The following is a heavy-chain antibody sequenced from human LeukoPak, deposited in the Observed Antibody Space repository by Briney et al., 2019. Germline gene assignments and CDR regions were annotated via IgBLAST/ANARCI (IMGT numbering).Heavy chain of an antibody. D-gene: IGHD2-2*03. CDR2: ISGRVGST. CDR3: AKDQGGYCSSFSYYSGDYGYFQH. CDR1: GFTFNTYG. Sequence: PGGSLRLSCAASGFTFNTYGMSWVRQAPGKGLEWVSAISGRVGSTYYTDSVKGRFTISRDNAKNTVYLQMNSLRAEDTAVYYCAKDQGGYCSSFSYYSGDYGYFQHWGQGTLVTVSS. J-gene: IGHJ1*01. V-gene: IGHV3-23*01.